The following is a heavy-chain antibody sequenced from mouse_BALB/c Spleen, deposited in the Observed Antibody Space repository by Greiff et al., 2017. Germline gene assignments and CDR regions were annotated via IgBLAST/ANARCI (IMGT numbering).Heavy chain of an antibody. CDR2: ISYDGSN. Sequence: EVQLQQSGPGLVKPSQSLSLTCSVTGYSITSGYYWNWIRQFPGNKLEWMGYISYDGSNNYNPSLKNRISITRDTSKNQFFLKLNSVTTEDTATYYCARDRGPYGNYGFAYWGQGTLVTVSA. V-gene: IGHV3-6*02. D-gene: IGHD2-1*01. CDR3: ARDRGPYGNYGFAY. J-gene: IGHJ3*01. CDR1: GYSITSGYY.